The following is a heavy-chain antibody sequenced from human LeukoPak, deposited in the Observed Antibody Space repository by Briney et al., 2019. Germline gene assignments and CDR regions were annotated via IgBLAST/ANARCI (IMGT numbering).Heavy chain of an antibody. D-gene: IGHD1-1*01. J-gene: IGHJ4*02. CDR2: IYYSGST. CDR3: ARNDYFDY. CDR1: GGSISSYY. V-gene: IGHV4-59*01. Sequence: SETLSLTCTVSGGSISSYYWSWIRQPPGKGLEWIGYIYYSGSTNYNPSLKSRVTISVDTSKNQFSLKLSSVTAADTAVYYCARNDYFDYWGQGTLVTVSS.